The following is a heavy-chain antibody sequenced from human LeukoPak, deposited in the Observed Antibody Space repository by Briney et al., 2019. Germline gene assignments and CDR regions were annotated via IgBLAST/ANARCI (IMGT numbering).Heavy chain of an antibody. CDR2: IYSDDNT. CDR3: AREKYCTITDCLHGRFYFDY. V-gene: IGHV3-53*05. D-gene: IGHD2-2*01. Sequence: PGGSLRLSCAASGFTVRSHYMSWVRQAPGKGLEWVSLIYSDDNTRYADSVKGRFTISRDNSKNTLYLQMNTLRAEDTAVYYCAREKYCTITDCLHGRFYFDYWGQGTLVTVPS. J-gene: IGHJ4*02. CDR1: GFTVRSHY.